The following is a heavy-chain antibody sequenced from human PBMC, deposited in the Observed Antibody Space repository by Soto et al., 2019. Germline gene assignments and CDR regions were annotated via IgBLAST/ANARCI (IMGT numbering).Heavy chain of an antibody. CDR2: TYYRSKWYN. CDR1: GDSVSSNSAA. Sequence: KQSQTLSLTCAISGDSVSSNSAAWNWIRQSPSRDLEWLGRTYYRSKWYNDYAVSVKSRITINPDTSKNQFSLQLNSVTPEDTAVYYGARGGTIAIDYYYIDDWGKGTTVTVSS. V-gene: IGHV6-1*01. CDR3: ARGGTIAIDYYYIDD. J-gene: IGHJ6*03. D-gene: IGHD2-2*02.